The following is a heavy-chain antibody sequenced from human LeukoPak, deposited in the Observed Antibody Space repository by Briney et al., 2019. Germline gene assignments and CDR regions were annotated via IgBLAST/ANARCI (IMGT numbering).Heavy chain of an antibody. CDR1: GFTFSSYS. D-gene: IGHD3-3*01. J-gene: IGHJ4*02. V-gene: IGHV3-21*01. CDR2: ISSSSSYI. Sequence: GGSLRLSCAASGFTFSSYSMTWVRQAPGKGLEWVSSISSSSSYIYYADSVKGRFTISRDNAKNSLYLQMNSLRAEDTAVYYCARNRVYYDFWSGYYTDFDYWGQGTLVTVSS. CDR3: ARNRVYYDFWSGYYTDFDY.